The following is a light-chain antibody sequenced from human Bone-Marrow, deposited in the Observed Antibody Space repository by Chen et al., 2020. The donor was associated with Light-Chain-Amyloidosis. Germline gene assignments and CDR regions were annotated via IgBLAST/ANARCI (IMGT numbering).Light chain of an antibody. J-gene: IGLJ2*01. CDR2: RDT. CDR3: QSADSSGTYEVI. CDR1: DLPTKY. V-gene: IGLV3-25*03. Sequence: SYELTQPPSVSVSPGPTARLTCSGDDLPTKYAYWYQQKPGQAPVLVIHRDTERPSGIAEPFSGSSAGTTTTLPIRGDQAEDEADYRCQSADSSGTYEVIFGGGTELTVL.